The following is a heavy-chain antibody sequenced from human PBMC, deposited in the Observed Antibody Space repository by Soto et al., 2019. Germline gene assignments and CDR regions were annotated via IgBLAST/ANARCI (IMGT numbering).Heavy chain of an antibody. Sequence: QVQLLQSGAEVKKPGASVQVSCKASGYTFNTFGISWVRQAPGQGLEWMGWISTHNGDTKYAQKFQGRVTMTTDTCTSTAYMELRSLTSDDAAVYYCAREYCRSTACPGPDYWGQGTLVSVSS. D-gene: IGHD2-2*01. J-gene: IGHJ4*02. CDR1: GYTFNTFG. CDR2: ISTHNGDT. V-gene: IGHV1-18*01. CDR3: AREYCRSTACPGPDY.